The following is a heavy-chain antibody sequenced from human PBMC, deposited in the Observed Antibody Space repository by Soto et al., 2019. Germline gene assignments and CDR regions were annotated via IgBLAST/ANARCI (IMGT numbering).Heavy chain of an antibody. V-gene: IGHV3-74*03. Sequence: EVQLVESGGGLVQPGGSLRLSCGASGFDFNNYWMHWVRQDPGKGLVWVSRINGDGSDTKYADSVKGRFTISRDNKKNPVNLQMNSLRAEDTAEYYCARDQTTGDGFDAWGQGTLVTVSS. J-gene: IGHJ5*02. CDR1: GFDFNNYW. CDR2: INGDGSDT. CDR3: ARDQTTGDGFDA. D-gene: IGHD4-17*01.